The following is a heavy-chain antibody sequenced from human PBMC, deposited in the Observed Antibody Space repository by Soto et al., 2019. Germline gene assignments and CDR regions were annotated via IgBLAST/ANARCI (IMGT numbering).Heavy chain of an antibody. J-gene: IGHJ4*02. Sequence: QLQLQESGPGLVKPSETLSLTCTVSGGSISSSSYYWGWIRQPPGKGLEWIGSIYYSGSTYYNPSLKSRVTISVDTSKNQFALKLSSVTAADTAVYYCARHFRMATDRGVGYWGQGTLVTVSS. V-gene: IGHV4-39*01. CDR3: ARHFRMATDRGVGY. D-gene: IGHD5-12*01. CDR2: IYYSGST. CDR1: GGSISSSSYY.